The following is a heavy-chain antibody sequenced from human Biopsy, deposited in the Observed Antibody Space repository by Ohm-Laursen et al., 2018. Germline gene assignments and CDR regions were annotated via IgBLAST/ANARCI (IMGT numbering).Heavy chain of an antibody. CDR1: GYDFLDFH. D-gene: IGHD5/OR15-5a*01. J-gene: IGHJ5*02. Sequence: ASVKISCKTSGYDFLDFHIHWVRQVPGQGLEWIGHINPHTGVTKYAQKFLDRITMTGDTSISTAYMDLSRLTSADTGIYYCARPSGGVSTIGFDPWGQGTLVIVSS. CDR3: ARPSGGVSTIGFDP. CDR2: INPHTGVT. V-gene: IGHV1-2*05.